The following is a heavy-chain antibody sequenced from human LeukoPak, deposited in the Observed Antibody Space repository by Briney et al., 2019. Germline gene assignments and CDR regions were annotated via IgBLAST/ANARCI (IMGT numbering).Heavy chain of an antibody. CDR1: GFTFRDYA. Sequence: SGGSLRLSCAASGFTFRDYAMSWVRQAPGKGLEWVSTLSGGGDSTYYADSVKGRFTISRDNSKNTLYLQMNSLRAEDTAVYYYARDPNYDFWSGYPEYWGQGTLVTVSS. V-gene: IGHV3-23*01. CDR2: LSGGGDST. J-gene: IGHJ4*02. D-gene: IGHD3-3*01. CDR3: ARDPNYDFWSGYPEY.